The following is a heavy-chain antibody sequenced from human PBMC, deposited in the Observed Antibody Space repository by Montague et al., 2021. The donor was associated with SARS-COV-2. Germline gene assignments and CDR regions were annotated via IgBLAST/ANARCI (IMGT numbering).Heavy chain of an antibody. V-gene: IGHV4-34*01. CDR3: ARVRYYGSGTSLGMDV. CDR1: GGSFNGYY. Sequence: SETLSLTCAVYGGSFNGYYWSWIRRPPGKGLEWIGEINHSGSTNYNPSLKSRVTISVDTSKNQFSLKLSSVTAADTAVYYCARVRYYGSGTSLGMDVWGQGTTVTVSS. D-gene: IGHD3-10*01. CDR2: INHSGST. J-gene: IGHJ6*02.